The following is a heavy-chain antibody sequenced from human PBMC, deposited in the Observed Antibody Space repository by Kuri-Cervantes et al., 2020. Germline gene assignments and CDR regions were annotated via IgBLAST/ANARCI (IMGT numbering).Heavy chain of an antibody. CDR2: ISWNSGSI. V-gene: IGHV3-9*01. CDR3: AKPGMTTDAFDI. CDR1: GFTFDDYA. J-gene: IGHJ3*02. D-gene: IGHD1-1*01. Sequence: SLKISCAASGFTFDDYAMHWVRQAPGKGLEWVSGISWNSGSIGYADSVKGRFTISRDNAKNSLYLQMNSLRAEDTAVYYCAKPGMTTDAFDIWGQGTMVTVSS.